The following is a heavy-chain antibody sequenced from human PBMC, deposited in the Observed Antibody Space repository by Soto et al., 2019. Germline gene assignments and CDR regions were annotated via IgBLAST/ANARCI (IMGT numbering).Heavy chain of an antibody. D-gene: IGHD3-3*01. V-gene: IGHV1-18*04. CDR1: GYTFTSYG. Sequence: QVQLVQSGAEVKKPGASVKVSCKAYGYTFTSYGISWVRQAPGQGLEWMGWISAYNGNTNYAQKLQGRVTMTTDTSTSTAYMELRSLRSDDTAVYYCARTTDYDFWSGYSYYYYGMDVWGQGTTVTVSS. CDR3: ARTTDYDFWSGYSYYYYGMDV. J-gene: IGHJ6*02. CDR2: ISAYNGNT.